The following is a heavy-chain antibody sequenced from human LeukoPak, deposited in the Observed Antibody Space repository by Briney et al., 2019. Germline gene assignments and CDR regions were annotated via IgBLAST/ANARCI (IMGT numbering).Heavy chain of an antibody. CDR3: ARAGFTMVRGVIIPLGY. D-gene: IGHD3-10*01. Sequence: ASVKVSCKASVYTFTGYYMHWVRQAPGQGLEWMGWINPNSGGTNYAQKFQGRVTMTRDTSISTAYMELSRLRSDDTAVYYCARAGFTMVRGVIIPLGYWGQGTLVTVSS. CDR1: VYTFTGYY. V-gene: IGHV1-2*02. J-gene: IGHJ4*02. CDR2: INPNSGGT.